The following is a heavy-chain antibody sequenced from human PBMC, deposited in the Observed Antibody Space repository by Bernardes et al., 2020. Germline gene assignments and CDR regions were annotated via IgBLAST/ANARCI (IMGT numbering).Heavy chain of an antibody. CDR1: GGSISSSSSY. Sequence: SETLSLTCPVSGGSISSSSSYWGWIRQPPGKGLEWIAPTYYTGRTYYNPTLKSRVTMSVDTSKNQFSLKLRSVTAADTAVYYCARSSSSSEENDYWGQGALVTVSS. CDR2: TYYTGRT. J-gene: IGHJ4*02. CDR3: ARSSSSSEENDY. V-gene: IGHV4-39*01. D-gene: IGHD6-6*01.